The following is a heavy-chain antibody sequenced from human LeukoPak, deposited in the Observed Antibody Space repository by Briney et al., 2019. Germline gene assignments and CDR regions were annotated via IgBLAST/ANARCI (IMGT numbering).Heavy chain of an antibody. CDR3: ARQYYYDSSGYYSDY. D-gene: IGHD3-22*01. CDR2: IYPGDSDT. J-gene: IGHJ4*02. CDR1: GYSLTSYW. V-gene: IGHV5-51*01. Sequence: GESLKISCKGSGYSLTSYWIGWVRQMPGKGLEWMGTIYPGDSDTRYSPSFQGQVTISADKSISTAYLQWSSLKASDTAMYYCARQYYYDSSGYYSDYWGQGTLVTVSS.